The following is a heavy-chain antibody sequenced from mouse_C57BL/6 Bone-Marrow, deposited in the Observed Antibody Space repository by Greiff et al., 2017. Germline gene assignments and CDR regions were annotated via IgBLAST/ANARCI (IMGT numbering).Heavy chain of an antibody. J-gene: IGHJ2*01. V-gene: IGHV14-1*01. CDR3: TPYPHFDY. D-gene: IGHD2-10*01. CDR1: GFNIKDYY. CDR2: IAPEDGDT. Sequence: EVQLQQSGAELVRPGASVKLSCTASGFNIKDYYMHWVKQRPEQGLEWIGRIAPEDGDTEYAPKFQGKATMTADTSSNTAYLQLISLTAAAAAVSYCTPYPHFDYWGQGTTLTVSS.